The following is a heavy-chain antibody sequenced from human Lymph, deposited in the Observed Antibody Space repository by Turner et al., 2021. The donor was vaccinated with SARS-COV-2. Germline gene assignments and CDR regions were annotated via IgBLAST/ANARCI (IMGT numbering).Heavy chain of an antibody. J-gene: IGHJ5*02. D-gene: IGHD2-21*02. Sequence: QVQLQESGPDLVKPWETLSPPCTVSGGSMNSNYWSWIRQPPGKRLEWIGYIYYRGSTNYNPSLKSRVTISVDTSKNQFSLKLTSVTAADTAIYYCARETVNNWVDPWGQGILVTVSS. CDR2: IYYRGST. CDR1: GGSMNSNY. CDR3: ARETVNNWVDP. V-gene: IGHV4-59*01.